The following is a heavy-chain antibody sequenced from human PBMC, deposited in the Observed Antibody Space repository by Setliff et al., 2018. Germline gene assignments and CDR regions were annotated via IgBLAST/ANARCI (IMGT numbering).Heavy chain of an antibody. CDR1: GGSISSGDYY. V-gene: IGHV4-30-4*08. CDR3: ARERSGSYYGYAFDI. D-gene: IGHD1-26*01. CDR2: IYYSGST. Sequence: SETLSLTCTVSGGSISSGDYYWSWIRQPPGKGLEWIGYIYYSGSTYYNPSLKSRVTISVDTSKNQFSLKLSSVTAADTAVYYCARERSGSYYGYAFDIWCQGTMVTVSS. J-gene: IGHJ3*02.